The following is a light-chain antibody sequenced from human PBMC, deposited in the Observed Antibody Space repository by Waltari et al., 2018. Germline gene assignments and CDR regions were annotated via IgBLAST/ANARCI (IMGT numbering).Light chain of an antibody. Sequence: QSALTQPPSASGSPGQSVTISCTGTSSDVGGFDYVSWYQQHPGQVPRLMIYEVSKRPSGVPDRFSGSKSGHTASLTVSGLQVEDEADYYCSSFAGSSQMLFGGGTKLTVL. V-gene: IGLV2-8*01. CDR1: SSDVGGFDY. CDR3: SSFAGSSQML. J-gene: IGLJ2*01. CDR2: EVS.